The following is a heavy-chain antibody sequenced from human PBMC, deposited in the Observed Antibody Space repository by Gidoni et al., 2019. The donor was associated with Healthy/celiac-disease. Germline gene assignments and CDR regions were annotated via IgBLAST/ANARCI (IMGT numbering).Heavy chain of an antibody. CDR2: IWYDGSNK. CDR1: GFTFSSYG. V-gene: IGHV3-33*01. CDR3: ARERDYGSGSSH. J-gene: IGHJ4*02. D-gene: IGHD3-10*01. Sequence: QVQLVESGGGVVQPGRSLRLSYAASGFTFSSYGMHWVRQAPGKGLEWVAVIWYDGSNKYYADSVKGRFTISRDNSKNTLYLQMNSLRAEDTAVYYCARERDYGSGSSHWGQGTLVTVSS.